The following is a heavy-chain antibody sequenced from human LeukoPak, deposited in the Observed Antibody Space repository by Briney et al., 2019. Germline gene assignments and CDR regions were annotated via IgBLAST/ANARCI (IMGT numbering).Heavy chain of an antibody. Sequence: SQTLSLTCTVSGGSISSGDYYWSWIRQPPGKGLEWIGYIYYSGSTYYNPSLKSRVTISVDTSKNQFSLKLSSVTAADTAVYYCARDRGGGIVVMVDYWGQGTLVTVSS. J-gene: IGHJ4*02. D-gene: IGHD2-15*01. V-gene: IGHV4-30-4*01. CDR3: ARDRGGGIVVMVDY. CDR1: GGSISSGDYY. CDR2: IYYSGST.